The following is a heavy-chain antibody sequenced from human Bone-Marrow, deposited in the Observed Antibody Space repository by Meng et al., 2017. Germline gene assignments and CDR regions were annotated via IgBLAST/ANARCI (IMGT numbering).Heavy chain of an antibody. J-gene: IGHJ4*01. CDR1: GFTFSNAW. D-gene: IGHD3-16*01. Sequence: EVQLVELGGGFVKPGGSLRLSCAASGFTFSNAWMTWVRQAPGKGLEWIGRMKSNVDGGTVDYAAAVKGRFFISRDDSENTFYLQMNSLKTEDTAVYYCSGHVNYWGHGTLVTVSS. CDR2: MKSNVDGGTV. V-gene: IGHV3-15*01. CDR3: SGHVNY.